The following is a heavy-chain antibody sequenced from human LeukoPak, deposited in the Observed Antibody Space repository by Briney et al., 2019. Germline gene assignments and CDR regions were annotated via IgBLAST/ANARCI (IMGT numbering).Heavy chain of an antibody. CDR1: GGSFSGYY. V-gene: IGHV4-34*01. Sequence: SETLSLTCAVYGGSFSGYYWSWIRQPPGKGLEWIGEINHSGSTNYNPSLKSRVTISVDTSKNQFSLKLSSVTAADTAVYYCARARCSSTSCYSPHIGKELRYWGQGTLVTVSS. D-gene: IGHD2-2*01. J-gene: IGHJ4*02. CDR2: INHSGST. CDR3: ARARCSSTSCYSPHIGKELRY.